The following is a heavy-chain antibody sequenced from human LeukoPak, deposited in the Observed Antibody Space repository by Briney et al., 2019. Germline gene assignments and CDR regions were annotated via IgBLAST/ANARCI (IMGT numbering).Heavy chain of an antibody. CDR3: APTAEAYTSWWKV. V-gene: IGHV1-2*02. Sequence: GASVKVSCKASGYKFTDDYMHWVRQAPGHGLEFMGWINPDSGFTNYAQKFKGRVTMTRDTSISTAYLEVRSLTSDDTAVYYCAPTAEAYTSWWKVWGQGTPVTVSS. CDR2: INPDSGFT. D-gene: IGHD3-16*01. J-gene: IGHJ4*02. CDR1: GYKFTDDY.